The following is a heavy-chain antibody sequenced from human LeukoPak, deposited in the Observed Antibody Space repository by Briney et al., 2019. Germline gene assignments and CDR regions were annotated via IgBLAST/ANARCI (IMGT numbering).Heavy chain of an antibody. CDR1: GFTVSSNY. V-gene: IGHV3-66*02. J-gene: IGHJ4*01. D-gene: IGHD2-21*01. Sequence: GGSLRLSCAASGFTVSSNYMSWVRQAPGKGLEWVSVIYSGGSTYYADSVKGRFTISRDNSKNTLYLQMNSLRAEATAAYYRARVWWRGDCSYSDEGFCAYSGHGTLVSVSS. CDR3: ARVWWRGDCSYSDEGFCAY. CDR2: IYSGGST.